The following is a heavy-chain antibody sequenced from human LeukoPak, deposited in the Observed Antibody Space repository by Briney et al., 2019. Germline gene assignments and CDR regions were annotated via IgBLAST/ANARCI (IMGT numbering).Heavy chain of an antibody. CDR1: GFAFSSYA. D-gene: IGHD3-22*01. Sequence: GGSLRLSCAASGFAFSSYAMHWVRQAPGKGVEWVAVISYDGSNKYYADSVKGRFTISRDNSKNTLYLQMNSLRAEDTAVYSCEKDPGITMIVAYGMDVWGQGTTVTVSS. V-gene: IGHV3-30*04. CDR3: EKDPGITMIVAYGMDV. CDR2: ISYDGSNK. J-gene: IGHJ6*02.